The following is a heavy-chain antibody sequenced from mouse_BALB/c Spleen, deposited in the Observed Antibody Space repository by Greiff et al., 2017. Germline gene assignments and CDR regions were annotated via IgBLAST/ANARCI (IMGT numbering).Heavy chain of an antibody. CDR2: IWGGGST. D-gene: IGHD2-2*01. Sequence: QVQLKESGPGLVAPSQSLSITCTVSGFSLSRYSVHWVRQPPGKGLEWLGMIWGGGSTDYNSALKSRLSISKDNSKSQVFLKMNSLQTDDTAMYYCARTGEVTTAWFAYWGQGTLVTVSA. CDR3: ARTGEVTTAWFAY. V-gene: IGHV2-6-4*01. J-gene: IGHJ3*01. CDR1: GFSLSRYS.